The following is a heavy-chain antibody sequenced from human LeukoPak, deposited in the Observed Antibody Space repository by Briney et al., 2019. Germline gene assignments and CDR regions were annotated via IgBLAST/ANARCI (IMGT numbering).Heavy chain of an antibody. V-gene: IGHV3-23*01. Sequence: GGSLRLSCAASGFTFSSYAMSWVRQAPGKGLEWVSVISGSGDSTHYADSVKGRFTISRDNSKTTLYVQMNSLRAEDTAVYYCATHXSGSYYNAPDYWGQGTLVTVSS. CDR1: GFTFSSYA. D-gene: IGHD3-10*01. CDR2: ISGSGDST. J-gene: IGHJ4*02. CDR3: ATHXSGSYYNAPDY.